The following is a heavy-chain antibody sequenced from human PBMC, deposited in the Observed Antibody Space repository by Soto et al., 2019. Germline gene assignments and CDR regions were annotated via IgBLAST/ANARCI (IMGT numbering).Heavy chain of an antibody. J-gene: IGHJ4*02. CDR3: AKDVGGHYCTPTSCLYFFHS. CDR1: GFSFNNYA. D-gene: IGHD2-2*01. Sequence: EVQLLESGGGLVQPGGSLRLSCAASGFSFNNYAMNWVRQAPGQGLEWVSTISDSGSTYYADAVKGPFTISRDNSKNTLYRQMKSLRAEGTAVYFCAKDVGGHYCTPTSCLYFFHSWGRGTLVTVSS. V-gene: IGHV3-23*01. CDR2: ISDSGST.